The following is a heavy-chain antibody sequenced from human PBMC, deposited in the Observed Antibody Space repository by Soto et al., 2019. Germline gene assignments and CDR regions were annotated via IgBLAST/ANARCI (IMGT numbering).Heavy chain of an antibody. V-gene: IGHV4-31*03. J-gene: IGHJ3*02. CDR2: IYYRGST. D-gene: IGHD4-17*01. Sequence: QVHLQESGPGLVKPSQTLSLTCNVSGGSINSDSYYWTWIRQHPGKGLEWIGYIYYRGSTYYNPSIKSRVPISAETSKNKFSLKLYSVTAADTAVYYCARFHDYGDLFAFDIWGQGTMVTVSS. CDR3: ARFHDYGDLFAFDI. CDR1: GGSINSDSYY.